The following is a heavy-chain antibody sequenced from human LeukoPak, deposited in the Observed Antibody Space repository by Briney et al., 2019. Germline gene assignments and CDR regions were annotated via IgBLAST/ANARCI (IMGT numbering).Heavy chain of an antibody. CDR2: ISYDGSNK. V-gene: IGHV3-30*04. CDR3: ARDSSSGSCYSCGFDY. D-gene: IGHD2-15*01. Sequence: SCKASGGTFSSYAMHWVRQAPGKGLEWVAVISYDGSNKCYADSVKGRFTISRGNSKNTLYLQMNSLRAEDTAVYYCARDSSSGSCYSCGFDYWGQGTLVTVSS. CDR1: GGTFSSYA. J-gene: IGHJ4*02.